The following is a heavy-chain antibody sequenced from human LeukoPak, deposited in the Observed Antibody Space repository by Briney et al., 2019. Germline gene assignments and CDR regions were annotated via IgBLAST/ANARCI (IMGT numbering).Heavy chain of an antibody. CDR2: IYSDGST. D-gene: IGHD1-26*01. Sequence: GGSLRLSCAASGFTFSSYAMSWVRQAPGKGLEWVSVIYSDGSTYYADSVKGRFTISRDNSKNTLYLQMNSLRAEDTAVYYCARDWSVGATGSWGQGTLVTVSS. V-gene: IGHV3-66*01. J-gene: IGHJ5*02. CDR3: ARDWSVGATGS. CDR1: GFTFSSYA.